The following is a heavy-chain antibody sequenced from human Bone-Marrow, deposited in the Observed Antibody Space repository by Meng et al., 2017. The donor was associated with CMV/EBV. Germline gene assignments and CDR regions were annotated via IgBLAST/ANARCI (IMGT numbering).Heavy chain of an antibody. Sequence: SETLSLTCTVSGGSISSGGYYWSWIRQHPGKGLEWIGYIYYSGSTYYNPSLKSRVTISVDTSKNQFSLKLGSVTAADTAVYYCAREPTQRGSSWYWEHWFDPWGQGTLVTVSS. CDR2: IYYSGST. CDR1: GGSISSGGYY. D-gene: IGHD6-13*01. V-gene: IGHV4-31*03. J-gene: IGHJ5*02. CDR3: AREPTQRGSSWYWEHWFDP.